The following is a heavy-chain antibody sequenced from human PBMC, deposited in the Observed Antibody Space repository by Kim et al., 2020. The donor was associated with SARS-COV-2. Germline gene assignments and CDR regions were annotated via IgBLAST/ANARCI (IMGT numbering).Heavy chain of an antibody. Sequence: SETLSLTCTVSGGSISSYYWSWIRQPPGKGLEWIGYIYYSGSTNYNPSLKSRVTISVDTSKNQSHLKLSSVTAADTAVYYCAREAAAGIGYWGQGTLVT. CDR2: IYYSGST. D-gene: IGHD6-13*01. J-gene: IGHJ4*02. CDR1: GGSISSYY. CDR3: AREAAAGIGY. V-gene: IGHV4-59*01.